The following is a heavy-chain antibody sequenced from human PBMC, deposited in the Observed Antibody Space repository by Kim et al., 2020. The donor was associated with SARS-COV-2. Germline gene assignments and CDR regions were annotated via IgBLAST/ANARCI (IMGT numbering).Heavy chain of an antibody. J-gene: IGHJ6*02. CDR2: INTNTGNP. CDR1: GYTFTSYA. V-gene: IGHV7-4-1*02. D-gene: IGHD6-13*01. CDR3: ARVDPAAAGTKLEGYYGMDV. Sequence: ASVKVSCKASGYTFTSYAMNWVRQAPGQGLEWMGWINTNTGNPTYAQGFKGRFVFSLDTSVSTAYLQISSLKAEDTAVYYCARVDPAAAGTKLEGYYGMDVWGQGTTVTVSS.